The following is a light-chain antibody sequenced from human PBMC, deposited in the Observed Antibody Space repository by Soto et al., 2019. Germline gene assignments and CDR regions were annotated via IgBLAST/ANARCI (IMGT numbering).Light chain of an antibody. CDR2: DVS. V-gene: IGLV2-14*01. J-gene: IGLJ2*01. CDR1: SSDVGSYNY. Sequence: QSALTQPASVSGSPGQSITISCSGTSSDVGSYNYVSWYQQHPDRAPKLMIYDVSNRPSGVFNRFSGSKSGNTASLTISGLQAEDEADYYCSSYTSSSTLLFGGGTKLTVL. CDR3: SSYTSSSTLL.